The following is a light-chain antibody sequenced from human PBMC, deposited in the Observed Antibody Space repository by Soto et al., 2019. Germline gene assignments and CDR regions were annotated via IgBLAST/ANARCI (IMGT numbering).Light chain of an antibody. V-gene: IGKV3-20*01. CDR3: QEYGTSRT. CDR1: QSVSTYY. J-gene: IGKJ1*01. Sequence: EIVWTQSPGTLSLSPGERATLSCRASQSVSTYYLAWYQQKPGQAPRLLIYGASSRATGIPDRFSGTGSGTDFTLTISRLQPEDFAVYYCQEYGTSRTVGQGTKVEIK. CDR2: GAS.